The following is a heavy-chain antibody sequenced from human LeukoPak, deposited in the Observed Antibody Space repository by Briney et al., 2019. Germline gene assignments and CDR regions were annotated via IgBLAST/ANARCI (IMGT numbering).Heavy chain of an antibody. CDR1: GYTFTSYF. CDR2: INPSGGST. J-gene: IGHJ3*02. Sequence: ASVKVSCKASGYTFTSYFIHWVRQAPGQGLEWMGVINPSGGSTSYAQKFQGRVTMTRDTSTSTVYMELSSLRSEDTAVYYCARDPSEPLIAAAGTSDAFDIWGQGTMVTVSS. D-gene: IGHD6-13*01. CDR3: ARDPSEPLIAAAGTSDAFDI. V-gene: IGHV1-46*01.